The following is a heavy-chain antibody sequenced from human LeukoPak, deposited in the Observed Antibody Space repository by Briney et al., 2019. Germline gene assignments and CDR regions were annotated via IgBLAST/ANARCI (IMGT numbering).Heavy chain of an antibody. CDR1: GGSISNYY. J-gene: IGHJ6*03. Sequence: PSETLSLTCTVSGGSISNYYWSWIRQPAGKGLEWIGRIYSTGSTNYNPSLKSRVAMSVDTSKRQFSLRLSSVTAADTAVYYCARDAVGYGDYNMDSYYYYYMDVWGKGTTVTISS. V-gene: IGHV4-4*07. CDR3: ARDAVGYGDYNMDSYYYYYMDV. CDR2: IYSTGST. D-gene: IGHD4-17*01.